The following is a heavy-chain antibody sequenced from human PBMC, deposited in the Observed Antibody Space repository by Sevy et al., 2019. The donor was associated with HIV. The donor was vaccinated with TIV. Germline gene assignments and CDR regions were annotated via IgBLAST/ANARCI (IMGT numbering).Heavy chain of an antibody. D-gene: IGHD6-19*01. J-gene: IGHJ3*02. CDR1: GFTVSSVY. CDR3: ARESGYSSSPGAYDI. V-gene: IGHV3-53*01. CDR2: IYDAGST. Sequence: GGSLRLSCAASGFTVSSVYMSWVRQAPGKGLEWVSLIYDAGSTYFADSVEGRFTISRDDSKNTLYLQMNSLRAEDTAVYFCARESGYSSSPGAYDIWGQGTMVTVSS.